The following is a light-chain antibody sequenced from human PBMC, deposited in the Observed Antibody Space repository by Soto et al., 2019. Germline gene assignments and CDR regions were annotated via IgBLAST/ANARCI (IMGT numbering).Light chain of an antibody. CDR3: MQGTHWPIT. V-gene: IGKV2-30*02. CDR1: QSLLHRNGYNY. J-gene: IGKJ5*01. CDR2: KVS. Sequence: DIVMTQSPLSLPVTPGEPASISCRSSQSLLHRNGYNYLDWFQQRPGRSPRRLIYKVSNRDSGVPARFSGSGSGTDFALKISRVEAEDVGVYYCMQGTHWPITFGQGTRLEIK.